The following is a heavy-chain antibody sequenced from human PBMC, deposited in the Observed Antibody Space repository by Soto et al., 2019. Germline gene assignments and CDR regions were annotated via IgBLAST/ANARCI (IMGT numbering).Heavy chain of an antibody. CDR3: AKDSVTVTSPGNYYYGMDV. CDR2: ISGSGGST. CDR1: GFTFSNYD. D-gene: IGHD4-17*01. J-gene: IGHJ6*01. V-gene: IGHV3-23*01. Sequence: QPGGSLSLSCAASGFTFSNYDMNWVRQAPGKGLEWVTTISGSGGSTYYADSVKGRFTISRDNSKNTLDLQMNSLKAEDTAVYDGAKDSVTVTSPGNYYYGMDVGGHGTTVTVSS.